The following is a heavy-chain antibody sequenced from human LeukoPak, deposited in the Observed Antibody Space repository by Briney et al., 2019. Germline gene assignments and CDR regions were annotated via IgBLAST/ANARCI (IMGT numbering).Heavy chain of an antibody. V-gene: IGHV3-23*01. D-gene: IGHD3-22*01. Sequence: GGSLRLSCAASGFTLSNHWMHWVRQAPGKGLEWVSTISDNGGRTYYADSVKGRFTISRDNSKNTLFLQMNSLRAEDSAVYYCATDREGDPSAYYLVGGQGTLITVSS. CDR1: GFTLSNHW. CDR2: ISDNGGRT. J-gene: IGHJ4*02. CDR3: ATDREGDPSAYYLV.